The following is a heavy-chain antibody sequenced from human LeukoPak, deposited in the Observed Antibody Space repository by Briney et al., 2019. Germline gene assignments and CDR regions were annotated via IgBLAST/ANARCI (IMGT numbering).Heavy chain of an antibody. CDR3: ASQYNWNYEDY. J-gene: IGHJ4*02. Sequence: PSETLSLTCTVSGGSISSSSYYWGWIRQPPGKGLEWIGNIYYTGNTYYTPSLKSRVTISVDTSKNQFSLKLSSVTAADTAVYYCASQYNWNYEDYWGQGTLVTVSS. CDR1: GGSISSSSYY. D-gene: IGHD1-7*01. CDR2: IYYTGNT. V-gene: IGHV4-39*07.